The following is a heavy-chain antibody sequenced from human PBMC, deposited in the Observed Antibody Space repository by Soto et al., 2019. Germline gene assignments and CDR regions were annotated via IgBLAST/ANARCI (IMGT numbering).Heavy chain of an antibody. Sequence: GGSLRLSCAASGFTFDDYAMHWVRQAPGKGLEWVSGISWNSGSIGYADSVKGRFTISRDNAKNSLYLQMNSLRAEDTALYYCAKDIRGSSWLTNLFDYWGQGTLVTVSS. J-gene: IGHJ4*02. CDR2: ISWNSGSI. V-gene: IGHV3-9*01. D-gene: IGHD6-13*01. CDR1: GFTFDDYA. CDR3: AKDIRGSSWLTNLFDY.